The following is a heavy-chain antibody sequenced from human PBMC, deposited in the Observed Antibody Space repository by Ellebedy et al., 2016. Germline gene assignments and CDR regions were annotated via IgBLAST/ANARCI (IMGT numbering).Heavy chain of an antibody. CDR1: GFTFSSYA. Sequence: GGSLRLXCAAPGFTFSSYAMSWVRQAPGKGLEWVSAISGSGGSTYYADSVKGRFTISRDNSKNTLYLQMNSLRVEDTAVYYCAKDRSTMVRGVEYYFDYWGQGTLVTVSS. J-gene: IGHJ4*02. V-gene: IGHV3-23*01. CDR3: AKDRSTMVRGVEYYFDY. CDR2: ISGSGGST. D-gene: IGHD3-10*01.